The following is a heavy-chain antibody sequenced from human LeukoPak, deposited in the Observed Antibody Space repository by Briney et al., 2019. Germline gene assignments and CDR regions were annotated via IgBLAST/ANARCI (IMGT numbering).Heavy chain of an antibody. D-gene: IGHD2-8*01. V-gene: IGHV3-53*01. Sequence: PGGSLRLSCAASGFPVSSTYMSWVRKAPGKGLEGAPLIYSAGSTYYADSVKSRFTISRDNSKNALYLQMNSLRAEDTAVYYCAKGHCTNGICWLDWGQGTLVTVSS. CDR3: AKGHCTNGICWLD. CDR1: GFPVSSTY. J-gene: IGHJ4*02. CDR2: IYSAGST.